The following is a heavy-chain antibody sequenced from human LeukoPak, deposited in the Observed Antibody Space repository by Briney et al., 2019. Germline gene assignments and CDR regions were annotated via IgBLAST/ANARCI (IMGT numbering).Heavy chain of an antibody. CDR1: GYPFTTYD. J-gene: IGHJ4*02. CDR2: MNPNSGGT. CDR3: ARDSSSPGFDY. D-gene: IGHD6-6*01. Sequence: ASVKVSCKASGYPFTTYDINWVRQAPGQGLEWVAWMNPNSGGTVYAQKFQGRVTMTRNTSISTAYMELSSLRSEDTAVYYCARDSSSPGFDYWGQGTLVTVSS. V-gene: IGHV1-8*01.